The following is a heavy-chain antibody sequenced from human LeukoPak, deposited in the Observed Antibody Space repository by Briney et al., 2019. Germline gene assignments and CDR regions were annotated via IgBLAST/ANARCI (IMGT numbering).Heavy chain of an antibody. J-gene: IGHJ5*02. V-gene: IGHV3-23*01. CDR2: ISGSGGNT. D-gene: IGHD1-26*01. CDR3: AKGPYSGFS. Sequence: GGTLRLSCAASVFTFSSYGMSCVPHAPGKGLEWVSAISGSGGNTYYADSVKGRFTISRDNSKNTLYLQMNSLRAEDTAVYYCAKGPYSGFSWGQGTLVTVSS. CDR1: VFTFSSYG.